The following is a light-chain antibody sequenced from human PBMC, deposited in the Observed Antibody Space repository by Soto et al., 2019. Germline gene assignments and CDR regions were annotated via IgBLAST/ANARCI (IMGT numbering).Light chain of an antibody. J-gene: IGKJ4*01. V-gene: IGKV3-11*01. CDR2: DAS. CDR3: QQRSNWLLT. CDR1: QSVSSY. Sequence: ILFTPSPAPPSFFPRGKDTPPCRASQSVSSYLAWYQQKPGQAPRLLTYDASNRATGIPARFSGSGSGTDFTLTISSLEPEDFAVYYCQQRSNWLLTFGGGTKVDIK.